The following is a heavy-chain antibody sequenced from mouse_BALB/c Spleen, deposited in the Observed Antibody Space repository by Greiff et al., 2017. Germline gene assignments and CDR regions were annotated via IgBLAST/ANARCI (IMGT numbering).Heavy chain of an antibody. Sequence: VKLVESGPGLVAPSQSLSITCTVSGFSLTSYGVHWVRQPPGKGLEWLGVIWAGGSTNYNSALMSRLSISKDNSKSQVFLKMNGLQTDDTAMYYCARDSLDGFAYWGQGTLVTVSA. CDR1: GFSLTSYG. J-gene: IGHJ3*01. CDR2: IWAGGST. V-gene: IGHV2-9*02. D-gene: IGHD6-2*01. CDR3: ARDSLDGFAY.